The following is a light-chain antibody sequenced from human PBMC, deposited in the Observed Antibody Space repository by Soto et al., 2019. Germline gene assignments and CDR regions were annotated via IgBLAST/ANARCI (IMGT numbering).Light chain of an antibody. Sequence: DIQMTQSPSSLSASVADRVTITCRAGQTISTYLNWYQQKPGKAPKLLIYAASSLESGVPSRFSGSGSGTDFTLTISSLQPEDFATYYCQQSHSIPYTFGQGTKLEIK. V-gene: IGKV1-39*01. CDR2: AAS. CDR1: QTISTY. J-gene: IGKJ2*01. CDR3: QQSHSIPYT.